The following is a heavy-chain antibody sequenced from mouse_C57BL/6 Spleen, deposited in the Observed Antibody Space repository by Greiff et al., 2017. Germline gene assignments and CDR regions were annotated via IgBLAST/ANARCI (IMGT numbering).Heavy chain of an antibody. Sequence: EVQLQESGPELVKPGASVKISCKASGYSFTGYYMNWVKQSPEKSLEWIGEINPSTGGTTYNQKFKAKATLTVDQSSSTAYMQLKSLTSEDSAVYYCAYGSSYYYAMDYWGQGTSVTVSS. V-gene: IGHV1-42*01. J-gene: IGHJ4*01. CDR2: INPSTGGT. D-gene: IGHD1-1*01. CDR1: GYSFTGYY. CDR3: AYGSSYYYAMDY.